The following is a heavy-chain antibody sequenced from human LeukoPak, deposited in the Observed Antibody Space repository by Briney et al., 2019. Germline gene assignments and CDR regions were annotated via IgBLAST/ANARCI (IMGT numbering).Heavy chain of an antibody. Sequence: QSGGSLRLSCAASGFTFSGSAMHWVRQASGKGLEWVGRIRSKANSYATAYAASVKGWFTISRDDSKNTAYLQMNSLRAEDTAVYYCAKDRYSSGWYLFDPWGQGTLVTVSS. CDR2: IRSKANSYAT. CDR1: GFTFSGSA. CDR3: AKDRYSSGWYLFDP. V-gene: IGHV3-73*01. D-gene: IGHD6-19*01. J-gene: IGHJ5*02.